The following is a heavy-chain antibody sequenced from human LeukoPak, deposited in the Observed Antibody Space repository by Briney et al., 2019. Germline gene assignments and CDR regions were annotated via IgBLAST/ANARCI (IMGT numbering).Heavy chain of an antibody. J-gene: IGHJ6*03. D-gene: IGHD3/OR15-3a*01. CDR2: MNPNSGNT. V-gene: IGHV1-8*01. CDR3: ARALSWTTESYYYMDV. Sequence: GASVTVSFTSSGYTFTSYDMNWVRQAPGQGLEWLGWMNPNSGNTGYAQNFQGRVTMTMSTSITTAYMELSSLRSEDTAVYYCARALSWTTESYYYMDVWGKGTTVTVSS. CDR1: GYTFTSYD.